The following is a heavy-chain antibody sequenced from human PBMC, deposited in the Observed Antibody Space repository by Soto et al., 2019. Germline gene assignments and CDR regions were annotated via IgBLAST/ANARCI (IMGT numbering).Heavy chain of an antibody. Sequence: QVQLVESGGGVVQPGRSLRLSCAASGFTFSSYGMHWVRQAPGKGLEWVAVIWYDGSNKYYADSVKGRFTISRDNSKNTLYLQMNSLRAEDTAVYYCARDEGDASGYDTRPGMELGISDYWGQGTLVTVSS. CDR2: IWYDGSNK. D-gene: IGHD5-12*01. CDR3: ARDEGDASGYDTRPGMELGISDY. V-gene: IGHV3-33*01. J-gene: IGHJ4*02. CDR1: GFTFSSYG.